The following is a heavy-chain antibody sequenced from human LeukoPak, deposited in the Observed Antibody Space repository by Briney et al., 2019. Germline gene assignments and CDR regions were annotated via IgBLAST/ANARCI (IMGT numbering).Heavy chain of an antibody. J-gene: IGHJ4*02. CDR3: ARDRYDYVWGSHSYYFDY. D-gene: IGHD3-16*01. Sequence: SETLSLTCTVSGGSISSYFWSWIRQPPGKGLEWIGSIYYSGSTYYNPSLKSRVTISVDTSKNQFSLKLSSVTAADTAVYYCARDRYDYVWGSHSYYFDYWGQGTLVTVSS. CDR2: IYYSGST. CDR1: GGSISSYF. V-gene: IGHV4-59*12.